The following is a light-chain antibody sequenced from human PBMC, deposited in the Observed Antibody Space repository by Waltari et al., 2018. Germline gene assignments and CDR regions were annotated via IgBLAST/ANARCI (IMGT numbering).Light chain of an antibody. CDR1: QSVNTD. CDR3: QQYGSSPRT. J-gene: IGKJ1*01. V-gene: IGKV3-20*01. CDR2: GAS. Sequence: EIVLTQSPGTLSLSPGEGATLSCRASQSVNTDLAWYQQRPGQAPRLLIYGASSRATGIPDRFSGSGSGTDFTLNISRLDPEDFAVYCCQQYGSSPRTFGQGTKVEVK.